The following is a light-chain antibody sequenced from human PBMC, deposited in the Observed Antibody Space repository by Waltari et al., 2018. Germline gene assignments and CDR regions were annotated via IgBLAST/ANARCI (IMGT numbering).Light chain of an antibody. J-gene: IGKJ3*01. CDR3: QQLNSYPLFT. Sequence: IQLTQSPSSLSASVGDRVTITCRASRGISSYLAWYQQKPGKAPKLLIYAASTLQSGVPSRFSGSGSGTDFTLTISSLQPEDFATYYCQQLNSYPLFTFGPGTKVDIK. V-gene: IGKV1-9*01. CDR2: AAS. CDR1: RGISSY.